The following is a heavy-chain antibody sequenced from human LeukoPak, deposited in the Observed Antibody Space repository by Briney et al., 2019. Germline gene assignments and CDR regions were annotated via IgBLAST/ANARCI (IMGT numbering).Heavy chain of an antibody. Sequence: GGSLRLSCAASGFTFSSYSMNWVRQAPGKGLEWVSSISSSSSYMYYADSVKGRFTISRDNAKNTLYLQMNSLRAEDTAVYYCANIAVAAPGGDHWGQGTLVTVSS. CDR1: GFTFSSYS. J-gene: IGHJ4*02. CDR3: ANIAVAAPGGDH. D-gene: IGHD6-19*01. CDR2: ISSSSSYM. V-gene: IGHV3-21*01.